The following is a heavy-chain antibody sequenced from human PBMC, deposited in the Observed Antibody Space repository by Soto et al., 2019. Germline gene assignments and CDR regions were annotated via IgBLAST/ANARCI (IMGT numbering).Heavy chain of an antibody. V-gene: IGHV3-66*01. CDR3: ARARWFGEFDY. CDR1: GFTVSSNY. J-gene: IGHJ4*02. D-gene: IGHD3-10*01. Sequence: GGSLRLSCAASGFTVSSNYMSWVRQAPGKGLEWVSVIYSGGSTYYADSVKGRFTISRDNSKNTLYLQMNSLRAEDTAVYYCARARWFGEFDYWGQGTLVTVSS. CDR2: IYSGGST.